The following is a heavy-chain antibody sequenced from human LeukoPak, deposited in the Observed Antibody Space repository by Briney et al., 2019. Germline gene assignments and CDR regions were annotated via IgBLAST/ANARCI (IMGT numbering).Heavy chain of an antibody. J-gene: IGHJ4*02. CDR2: IKGDGSST. V-gene: IGHV3-74*01. D-gene: IGHD4-17*01. Sequence: GGSLRLSCAASGFTFSTYWMHWVRQAPGKGLVWVARIKGDGSSTIYADSVKGRFAISRDNSKNTLYLQTSSLRAEDTAVYYCARASTTVPNLLDHWGRGTLVIVSS. CDR1: GFTFSTYW. CDR3: ARASTTVPNLLDH.